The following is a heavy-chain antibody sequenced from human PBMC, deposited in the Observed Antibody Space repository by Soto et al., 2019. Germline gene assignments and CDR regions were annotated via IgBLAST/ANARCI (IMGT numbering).Heavy chain of an antibody. CDR1: GGSISIYY. V-gene: IGHV4-59*01. CDR3: ARGDYYGSGSYSY. Sequence: QVQLQESGPGLVKPSETLSLTCTVSGGSISIYYWSWIRQPPGNVLEWIGYIYYSGSTNYNPSLKSRVTISVDTSKNQFSLKLSSVTAADTAVYYCARGDYYGSGSYSYWGQGTLVTVSS. D-gene: IGHD3-10*01. J-gene: IGHJ4*02. CDR2: IYYSGST.